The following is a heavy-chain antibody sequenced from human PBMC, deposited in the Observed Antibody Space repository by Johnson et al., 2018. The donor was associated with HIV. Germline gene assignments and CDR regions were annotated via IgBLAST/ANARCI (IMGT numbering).Heavy chain of an antibody. CDR3: ARAEGLTGRNAFDI. CDR1: GFAFSNAW. J-gene: IGHJ3*02. CDR2: IKQDGSEK. D-gene: IGHD1-20*01. V-gene: IGHV3-7*02. Sequence: VQLVESGGGLVQPGGSLRLSCAASGFAFSNAWMSWVSQAPGKGLEWVANIKQDGSEKYYVDSVKGRFTISRDNAKKSLYLQMNSLRAEDTAVYYCARAEGLTGRNAFDIWGQGTMVTVSS.